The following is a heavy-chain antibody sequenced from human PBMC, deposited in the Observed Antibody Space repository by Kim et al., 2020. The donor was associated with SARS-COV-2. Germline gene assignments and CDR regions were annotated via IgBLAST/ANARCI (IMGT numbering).Heavy chain of an antibody. J-gene: IGHJ4*02. D-gene: IGHD6-19*01. CDR3: ASLRVKTQWLVPGPDY. V-gene: IGHV4-4*02. Sequence: SLKSRVTISVDKSKNQFSLKLSSVTAADTAVYYCASLRVKTQWLVPGPDYWGQGTLVTVSS.